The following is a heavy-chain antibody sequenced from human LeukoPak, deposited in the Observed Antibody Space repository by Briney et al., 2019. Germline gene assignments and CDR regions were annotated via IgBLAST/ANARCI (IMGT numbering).Heavy chain of an antibody. J-gene: IGHJ2*01. V-gene: IGHV3-53*05. CDR3: AKDNDYGGNSGYFDL. CDR2: IYSGTI. CDR1: GFTVSSNS. Sequence: GGSLRLSCTVSGFTVSSNSMSWVRQAPGKGLEWVSFIYSGTIHYSDSVKGRFTISRDNSKNSLYLQMSSLRTEDTALYYCAKDNDYGGNSGYFDLWGRGTLLTVSS. D-gene: IGHD4-23*01.